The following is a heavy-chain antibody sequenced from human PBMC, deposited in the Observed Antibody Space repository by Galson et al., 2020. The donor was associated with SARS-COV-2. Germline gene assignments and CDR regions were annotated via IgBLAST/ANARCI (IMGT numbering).Heavy chain of an antibody. CDR2: IYPNGRH. J-gene: IGHJ2*01. Sequence: SETLYLTCAVSGFSVSTTNYRGWVRLAPGKRLEWTGRIYPNGRHYFNPSLESRVTISVDTYRNQFSLPLASVTAADTACYYCASQGVIRMVLVTVHDWVFDLWGSGTLVTVSS. V-gene: IGHV4-38-2*01. D-gene: IGHD2-8*01. CDR1: GFSVSTTNY. CDR3: ASQGVIRMVLVTVHDWVFDL.